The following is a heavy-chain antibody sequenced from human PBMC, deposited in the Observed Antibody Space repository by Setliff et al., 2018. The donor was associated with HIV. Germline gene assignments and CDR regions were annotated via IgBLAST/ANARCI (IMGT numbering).Heavy chain of an antibody. CDR1: GYSISDGYY. Sequence: SETLSLTCAVSGYSISDGYYWGWIRQPPGKGLDWIGNIYHSGYTSYNPPHSSRLTISVDTSKNHVSLRLSSVTAADTGVYYFARHRDPPGTSWIYYYYYMDLWGEGTTVTVSS. CDR3: ARHRDPPGTSWIYYYYYMDL. CDR2: IYHSGYT. V-gene: IGHV4-38-2*01. D-gene: IGHD6-13*01. J-gene: IGHJ6*03.